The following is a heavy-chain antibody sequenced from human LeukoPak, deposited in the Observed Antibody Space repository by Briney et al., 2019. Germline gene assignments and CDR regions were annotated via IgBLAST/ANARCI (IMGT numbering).Heavy chain of an antibody. J-gene: IGHJ3*02. D-gene: IGHD6-6*01. Sequence: SETLSLTCTVSGGSISSYYWSWIRQPPGKGLEWIGYIYYRGSPNYTPSLKSRVTISVDTSKNQFSLKLRSVAAADTAVYYCARSRGIAARRAFDIWGQGTMVTVSS. CDR3: ARSRGIAARRAFDI. CDR2: IYYRGSP. CDR1: GGSISSYY. V-gene: IGHV4-59*12.